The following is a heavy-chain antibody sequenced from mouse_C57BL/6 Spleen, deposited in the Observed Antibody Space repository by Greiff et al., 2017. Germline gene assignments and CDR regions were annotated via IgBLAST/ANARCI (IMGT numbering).Heavy chain of an antibody. V-gene: IGHV5-4*01. CDR1: GFTFSSYA. J-gene: IGHJ1*03. Sequence: EVQVVESGGGLVKPGGSLKLSCAASGFTFSSYAMSWVRQTPEKRLEWVATISDGGSYTYYPDNVKGRFTISRDNAKNNLYLQMSHLKSEDTAMYYCARDYYGSSPAGYFDVWGTGTTVTVSS. CDR3: ARDYYGSSPAGYFDV. D-gene: IGHD1-1*01. CDR2: ISDGGSYT.